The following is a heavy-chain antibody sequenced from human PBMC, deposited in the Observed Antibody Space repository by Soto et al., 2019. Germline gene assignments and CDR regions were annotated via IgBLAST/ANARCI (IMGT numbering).Heavy chain of an antibody. V-gene: IGHV4-31*03. D-gene: IGHD4-17*01. CDR2: IYYSGST. J-gene: IGHJ5*02. CDR3: ARFPTIYGDYDDGCP. CDR1: GGSISSGGYY. Sequence: PSETLSLTCTVSGGSISSGGYYWSWIRQHPGKGLEWIGYIYYSGSTYYNPSLKSRVTISVDTSKNQFSLKLSSVTAADTAVYYCARFPTIYGDYDDGCPWGQGTLVTVSS.